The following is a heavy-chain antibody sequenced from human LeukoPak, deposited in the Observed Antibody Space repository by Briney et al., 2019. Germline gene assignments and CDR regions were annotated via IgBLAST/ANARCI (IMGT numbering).Heavy chain of an antibody. CDR1: GYTFTSYG. CDR2: ISPYNGNT. D-gene: IGHD3-22*01. V-gene: IGHV1-18*01. J-gene: IGHJ4*02. Sequence: GASVKVSCKASGYTFTSYGISWVRQAPGQGLEWMGWISPYNGNTNYAQKFQGRVTTTTDTSTSTAYVELRTLRSDDTAVYYCARSDRSGYYFDDYWGQGTLVTVSS. CDR3: ARSDRSGYYFDDY.